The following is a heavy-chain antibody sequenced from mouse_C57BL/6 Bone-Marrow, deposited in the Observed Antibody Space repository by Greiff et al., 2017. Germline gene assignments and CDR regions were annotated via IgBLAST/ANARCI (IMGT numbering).Heavy chain of an antibody. CDR3: ARSLLIRNAMDY. V-gene: IGHV1-52*01. Sequence: QVQLQQPGAELVRPGSSVKLSCKASGYTFTSYWMHWVKQRPIQGLEWIGNIDPSDSETHYNQKFKDKATLTVDKSSSTAYMQLSSLTSEDSAVYYCARSLLIRNAMDYWGQGTSVTVSS. CDR1: GYTFTSYW. CDR2: IDPSDSET. J-gene: IGHJ4*01.